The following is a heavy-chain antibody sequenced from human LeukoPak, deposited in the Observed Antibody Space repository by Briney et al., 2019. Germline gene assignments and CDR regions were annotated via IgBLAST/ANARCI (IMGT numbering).Heavy chain of an antibody. CDR3: ARGPCCSSSSCYVRGDNWFDP. Sequence: PSETLSLTCTVSGGTITNNYWSWIRQPPGKGLEWIGYINYSGSTTNNPALKDRVTISIDTSRHQSSLKLRSVTAADTAVYYCARGPCCSSSSCYVRGDNWFDPWGQGTLVIVSS. J-gene: IGHJ5*02. CDR1: GGTITNNY. D-gene: IGHD2-2*01. CDR2: INYSGST. V-gene: IGHV4-59*01.